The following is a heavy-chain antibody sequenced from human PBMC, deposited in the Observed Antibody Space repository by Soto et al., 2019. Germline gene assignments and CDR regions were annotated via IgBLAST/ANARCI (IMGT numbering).Heavy chain of an antibody. J-gene: IGHJ4*02. D-gene: IGHD2-2*01. CDR1: GFTFSSYA. V-gene: IGHV3-30-3*01. CDR3: ASADAWALPAYRFDY. Sequence: QVQLVESGGGVVQPGRSLRLSCAASGFTFSSYAMHWVRQAPGKGLEWVAVISYDGSDKSYADSVKGRFTISRDNSKNARYLQMNSLRPEDTAVYYCASADAWALPAYRFDYWGQGTLVTVSS. CDR2: ISYDGSDK.